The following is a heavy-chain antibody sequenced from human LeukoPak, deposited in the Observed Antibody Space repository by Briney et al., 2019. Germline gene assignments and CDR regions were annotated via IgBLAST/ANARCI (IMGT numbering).Heavy chain of an antibody. CDR1: GFTFSDYY. D-gene: IGHD4-17*01. Sequence: GALRLSCAASGFTFSDYYMRWIRQAPGKGLEWVSYISSSGSTIDYADSVKGRFTISRDNAKNSLYLQMNSLRAEDTAVYYCARFRLTVTTYAHLDYWGQGTLVTVSS. CDR2: ISSSGSTI. V-gene: IGHV3-11*01. J-gene: IGHJ4*02. CDR3: ARFRLTVTTYAHLDY.